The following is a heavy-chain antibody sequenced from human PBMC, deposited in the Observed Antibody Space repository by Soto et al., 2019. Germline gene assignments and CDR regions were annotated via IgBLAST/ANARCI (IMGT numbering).Heavy chain of an antibody. D-gene: IGHD3-16*01. V-gene: IGHV3-15*01. CDR3: MSPSGGGRTGDY. Sequence: EVQLVESGGGLVKPGGSLRLSCAASGFTFSDVWMTWVRQAPGKGLEWVGRVKSKTDGGTVDDAAPVKGRFISSRDASRTTVSLHTDSLKVGDPAVYYCMSPSGGGRTGDYWGQGTPVTVSS. J-gene: IGHJ4*02. CDR2: VKSKTDGGTV. CDR1: GFTFSDVW.